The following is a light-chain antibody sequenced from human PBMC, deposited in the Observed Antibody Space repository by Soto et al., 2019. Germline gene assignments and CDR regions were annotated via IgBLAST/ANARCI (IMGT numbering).Light chain of an antibody. J-gene: IGKJ1*01. V-gene: IGKV3-11*01. CDR3: QQYNNWPPWT. Sequence: EIVLAQSPATLSLSPGERATLSCRASQSVSTYLAWYQQKPGQAPRLVIYDASNRATGIPARFSGSGSGADFTLTISRLEPEDFAVYYCQQYNNWPPWTFGQGTKVDIK. CDR1: QSVSTY. CDR2: DAS.